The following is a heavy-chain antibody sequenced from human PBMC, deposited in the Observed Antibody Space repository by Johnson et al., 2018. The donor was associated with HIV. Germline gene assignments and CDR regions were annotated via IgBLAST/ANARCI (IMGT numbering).Heavy chain of an antibody. J-gene: IGHJ3*02. D-gene: IGHD3-10*01. V-gene: IGHV3-66*02. CDR2: IYSGGST. Sequence: VQLVESGGGVVQPGRSLRLSCAASGFTFSSFDMHWVRQAPGKGLEWVSVIYSGGSTYYADSVKGRFTISRDNSKNTLYLQMGSLRAEDMAVYYCARELLWFGRGAFDIWGQGTKVTVSA. CDR3: ARELLWFGRGAFDI. CDR1: GFTFSSFD.